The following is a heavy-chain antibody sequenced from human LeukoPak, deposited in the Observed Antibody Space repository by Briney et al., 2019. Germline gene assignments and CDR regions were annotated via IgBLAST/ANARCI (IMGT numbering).Heavy chain of an antibody. J-gene: IGHJ4*02. Sequence: ASVKVSCKVSGYTLTELSMHWVGQARGKGREWMGGFDPEDGETIYAQKFQGRVTMTEDTSTDTAYMELSSLRSEDTAVYYCATLSITMVRGALDYWGQGTLVTVSS. CDR1: GYTLTELS. V-gene: IGHV1-24*01. CDR3: ATLSITMVRGALDY. CDR2: FDPEDGET. D-gene: IGHD3-10*01.